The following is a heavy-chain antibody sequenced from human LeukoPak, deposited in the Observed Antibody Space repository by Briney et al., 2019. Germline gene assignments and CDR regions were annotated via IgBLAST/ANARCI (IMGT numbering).Heavy chain of an antibody. J-gene: IGHJ4*02. CDR1: GGSISSSSYY. CDR2: VFYTGST. CDR3: ARHPSSEYYFDY. D-gene: IGHD3-10*01. V-gene: IGHV4-39*01. Sequence: SETLSLTCTVSGGSISSSSYYWGWICQPPGKGLEWIGSVFYTGSTYYNPSLKSRVTVSVDTSKKQFSLKVSSVTAADTAVYYCARHPSSEYYFDYWGQGTLVTVSS.